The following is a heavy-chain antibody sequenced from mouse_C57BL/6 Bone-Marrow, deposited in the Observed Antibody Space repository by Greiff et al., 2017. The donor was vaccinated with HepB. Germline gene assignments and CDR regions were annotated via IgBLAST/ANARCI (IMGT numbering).Heavy chain of an antibody. CDR1: GFTFSSYA. CDR3: ARDRDYGSSYGGFFDY. J-gene: IGHJ2*01. CDR2: ISDGGSYT. V-gene: IGHV5-4*01. Sequence: VQLQQSGGGLVKPGGSLKLSCAASGFTFSSYAMSWVRQTPEKRLEWVATISDGGSYTYYPDNVKGRFTISRDNAKNNLYLQMSHLKSEDTAMYYCARDRDYGSSYGGFFDYWGQGTTLTVSS. D-gene: IGHD1-1*01.